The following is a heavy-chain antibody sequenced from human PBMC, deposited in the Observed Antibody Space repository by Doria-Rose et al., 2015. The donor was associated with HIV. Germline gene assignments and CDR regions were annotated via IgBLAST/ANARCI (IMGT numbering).Heavy chain of an antibody. D-gene: IGHD3-10*01. CDR2: ISSSGTT. CDR3: ARARNYGFPHFFDF. Sequence: QVQLQESGPGLVRPSQTLSLTCTVLGDSISSGDSFWSWIRQPPGKGPERIGYISSSGTTYYYPSLRGRLTISLDASKNQFSLNLNSVTAADTAVYYCARARNYGFPHFFDFWGQGTLVTVSS. CDR1: GDSISSGDSF. V-gene: IGHV4-30-4*01. J-gene: IGHJ4*02.